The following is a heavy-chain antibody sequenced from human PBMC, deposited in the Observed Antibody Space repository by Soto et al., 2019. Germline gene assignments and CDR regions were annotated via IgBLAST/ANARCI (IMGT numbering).Heavy chain of an antibody. V-gene: IGHV4-34*01. Sequence: SETLSPTCSVYGESISGFYWSWILHPPLNWLEWVGEISHTGRTNYNPSLKSRVTISVDTSKNQFSLKLSSVSAADAAVYYFERDPKVRGSSQKRPDFWGQGTLVPVSS. CDR2: ISHTGRT. D-gene: IGHD6-6*01. CDR1: GESISGFY. CDR3: ERDPKVRGSSQKRPDF. J-gene: IGHJ4*02.